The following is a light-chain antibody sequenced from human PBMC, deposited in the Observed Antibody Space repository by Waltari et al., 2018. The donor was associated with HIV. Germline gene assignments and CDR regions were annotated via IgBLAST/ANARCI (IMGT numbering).Light chain of an antibody. V-gene: IGLV2-23*01. Sequence: QSALTQPASVSGSRGQSITISCTGTSSDVGRYNLVSWYQQHPGKAPKLMIYEGSNGPSGVSNRFSGSKSGNTASLTISGLQTEDEADYYCCSYAGNREIFGGGTKLTVL. CDR3: CSYAGNREI. J-gene: IGLJ2*01. CDR1: SSDVGRYNL. CDR2: EGS.